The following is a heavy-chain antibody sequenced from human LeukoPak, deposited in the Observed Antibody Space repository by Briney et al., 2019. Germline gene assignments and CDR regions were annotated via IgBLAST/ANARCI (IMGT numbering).Heavy chain of an antibody. V-gene: IGHV3-74*03. D-gene: IGHD3-10*01. J-gene: IGHJ6*04. CDR2: LRSSGNGT. Sequence: GGSLRLSCAASGFNFSSHWMHWVRQAPGKGLVWVSRLRSSGNGTTYADSVKGRFTISRDNAKNTLFLQMSSLRIEDTAVYYYVRGREVRGRSMDVWGKGTTAIVSP. CDR3: VRGREVRGRSMDV. CDR1: GFNFSSHW.